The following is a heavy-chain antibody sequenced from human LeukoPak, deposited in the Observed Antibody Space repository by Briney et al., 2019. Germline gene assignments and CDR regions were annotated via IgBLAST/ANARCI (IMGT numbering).Heavy chain of an antibody. J-gene: IGHJ4*02. Sequence: SVKVSCKASGVTFNSYTINWVRQAPGQGLEWMGGIIPKFGTTDYAENFQGRVTISADKSTTTAYMELSSLRSEDTAVYYCAKVLVAATHYLDSWGQGTLVTVSS. CDR2: IIPKFGTT. CDR3: AKVLVAATHYLDS. D-gene: IGHD2-15*01. V-gene: IGHV1-69*06. CDR1: GVTFNSYT.